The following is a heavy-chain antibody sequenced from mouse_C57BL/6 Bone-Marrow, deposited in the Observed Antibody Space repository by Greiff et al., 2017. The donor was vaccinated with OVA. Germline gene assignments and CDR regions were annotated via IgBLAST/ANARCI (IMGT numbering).Heavy chain of an antibody. CDR1: GFTIKNTY. V-gene: IGHV14-3*01. CDR3: AREDGNYWYFDV. Sequence: VQLQQSVAELVRPGASVKLSCTASGFTIKNTYMHWVKQRPEQGLEWIGRIDPANGNTKYAPKFQGKATITADTSSNTAYLQLSSLTSEDTAIYYCAREDGNYWYFDVWGTGTTVTVSS. J-gene: IGHJ1*03. CDR2: IDPANGNT. D-gene: IGHD2-1*01.